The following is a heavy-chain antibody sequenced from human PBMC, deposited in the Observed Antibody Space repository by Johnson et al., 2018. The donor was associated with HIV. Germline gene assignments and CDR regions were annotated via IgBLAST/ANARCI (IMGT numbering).Heavy chain of an antibody. CDR1: GFPVTSNYG. V-gene: IGHV3-30*02. CDR2: IRYDGSNK. CDR3: ARAPEVRGVDAFDI. J-gene: IGHJ3*02. Sequence: QVQLVESGGGVVQPGGSLRLSCTASGFPVTSNYGMHWVRQAPGKGLAWVAFIRYDGSNKYYADSVGGRFTISRDNSKNTLHLQMNSLRAEDTAVYYCARAPEVRGVDAFDIWGQGTVVTVAS. D-gene: IGHD3-10*01.